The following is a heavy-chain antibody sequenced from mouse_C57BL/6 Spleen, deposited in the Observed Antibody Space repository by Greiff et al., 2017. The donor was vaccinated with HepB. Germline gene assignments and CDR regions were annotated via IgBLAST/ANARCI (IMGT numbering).Heavy chain of an antibody. CDR3: ARPYYDYDSWYFDV. CDR1: GYSFTSYY. Sequence: VKLQESGPELVKPGASVKISCKASGYSFTSYYIHWVKQRPGQGLEWIGWIYPGSGNTKYNEKFKGKATLTADTSSSTAYMQLSSLTSEDSAVYYFARPYYDYDSWYFDVWGTGTTVTVSS. V-gene: IGHV1-66*01. J-gene: IGHJ1*03. D-gene: IGHD2-4*01. CDR2: IYPGSGNT.